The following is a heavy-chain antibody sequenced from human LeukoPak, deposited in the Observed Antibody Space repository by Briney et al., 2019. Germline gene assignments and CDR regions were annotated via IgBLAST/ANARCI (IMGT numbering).Heavy chain of an antibody. J-gene: IGHJ4*02. CDR1: GASITNYY. V-gene: IGHV4-59*08. Sequence: PSETLSLTCAVSGASITNYYWSWIRQPPGKGLEWIGYISYSGLTSYNASLKSRVLISIDTSKNQFSLKLTSLTAADPAVYFCGRHSPNHNYATGGVDFWGQGTLVTVSS. D-gene: IGHD4-11*01. CDR3: GRHSPNHNYATGGVDF. CDR2: ISYSGLT.